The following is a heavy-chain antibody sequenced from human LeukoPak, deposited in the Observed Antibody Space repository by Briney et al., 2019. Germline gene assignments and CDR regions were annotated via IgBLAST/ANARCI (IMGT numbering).Heavy chain of an antibody. V-gene: IGHV1-8*01. Sequence: GASVKVSCKASGYTFPSYESNWVRQATGRGREWVGWMNPNSGNTGYTQKFQGRVTMTRNTSISTAYMELSSLRSEDTAVYYCARGRVFAIFGVVESWFDPWGQGTLVTVSS. CDR2: MNPNSGNT. J-gene: IGHJ5*02. D-gene: IGHD3-3*01. CDR1: GYTFPSYE. CDR3: ARGRVFAIFGVVESWFDP.